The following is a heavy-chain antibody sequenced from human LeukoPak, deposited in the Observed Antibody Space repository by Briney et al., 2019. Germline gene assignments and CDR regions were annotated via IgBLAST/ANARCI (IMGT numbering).Heavy chain of an antibody. CDR1: GGSISSSSYY. J-gene: IGHJ5*02. D-gene: IGHD4-11*01. V-gene: IGHV4-39*01. CDR2: IYYSGST. CDR3: ARQFGDDYSNHNWFDP. Sequence: SETLSLACTVSGGSISSSSYYWGWLRQPPGKGLEWIVSIYYSGSTYYNPSLKSRVTISVDTSKNQFSLKLSSVTAADTAVYYCARQFGDDYSNHNWFDPWGQGTLVTVSS.